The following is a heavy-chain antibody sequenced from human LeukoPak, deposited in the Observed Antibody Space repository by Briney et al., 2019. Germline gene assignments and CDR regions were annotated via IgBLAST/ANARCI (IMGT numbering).Heavy chain of an antibody. Sequence: GGSLRPSCAASEFSFGSYAISWVRQAPGKGLQWVSGISGSGDSTYYADSVNGRFTISRDNSKNTLYLQMISLRAEDTAVYYCAKGGGSYFRRVTYYNDYMDVWRNGTTVTVSS. CDR3: AKGGGSYFRRVTYYNDYMDV. J-gene: IGHJ6*03. CDR2: ISGSGDST. D-gene: IGHD1-26*01. V-gene: IGHV3-23*01. CDR1: EFSFGSYA.